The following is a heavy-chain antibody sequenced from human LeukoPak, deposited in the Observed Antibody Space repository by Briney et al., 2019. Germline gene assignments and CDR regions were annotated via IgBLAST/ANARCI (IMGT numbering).Heavy chain of an antibody. CDR2: ISSSGSTI. J-gene: IGHJ4*02. CDR3: AREWRGSGSSD. Sequence: PGGSLRLSCAASGFTFSSYEMNWVRQAPGKGLEWVSYISSSGSTIYYADSVKGRFTISRDNAKNSLYLQVNSLRAEDTAVYYCAREWRGSGSSDWGQGTLVTVSS. D-gene: IGHD3-10*01. CDR1: GFTFSSYE. V-gene: IGHV3-48*03.